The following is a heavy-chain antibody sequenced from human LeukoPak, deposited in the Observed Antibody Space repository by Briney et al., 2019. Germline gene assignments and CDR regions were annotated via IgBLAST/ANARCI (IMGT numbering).Heavy chain of an antibody. CDR1: GGSISSGSYY. J-gene: IGHJ4*02. CDR2: IYTSGST. CDR3: ASGPRGYFDY. D-gene: IGHD3-16*01. Sequence: SETLSLTCTVSGGSISSGSYYWSWIRQPAGKGLEWIGRIYTSGSTNYNPSLKSRVTISVDTSKNQFSLKLSSVTAADTAVYCCASGPRGYFDYWGQGTPVTVSS. V-gene: IGHV4-61*02.